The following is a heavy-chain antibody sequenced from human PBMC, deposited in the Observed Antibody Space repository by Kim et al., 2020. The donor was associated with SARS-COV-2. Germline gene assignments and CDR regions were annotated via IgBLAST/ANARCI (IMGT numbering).Heavy chain of an antibody. J-gene: IGHJ6*02. D-gene: IGHD3-16*02. CDR1: GFIFSTYD. CDR2: IGTLFDT. V-gene: IGHV3-13*01. CDR3: ARGLRHSYPYGLDV. Sequence: GGSLRLTCAVSGFIFSTYDLHWVRQGPGKGLEWVSGIGTLFDTNYPDSVKDRFTISRDNAKSSVYLQINSLSAGDTAVYYCARGLRHSYPYGLDVWGQGTTVTVS.